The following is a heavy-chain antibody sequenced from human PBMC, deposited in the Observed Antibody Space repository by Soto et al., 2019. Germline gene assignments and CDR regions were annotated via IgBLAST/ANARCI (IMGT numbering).Heavy chain of an antibody. J-gene: IGHJ6*02. CDR2: ISYDGSNK. CDR1: GFTFSSYA. V-gene: IGHV3-30-3*01. CDR3: ARVKGYCTNGVCLAGMDV. Sequence: QVQLVESGGGVVQPGRSLRLSCAASGFTFSSYAMHWVRQAPGKGLEWVAVISYDGSNKYYADSVKGRFTISRDNSKNTLYLQMNSLRAEDTAVYYCARVKGYCTNGVCLAGMDVWGQGPTVTVSS. D-gene: IGHD2-8*01.